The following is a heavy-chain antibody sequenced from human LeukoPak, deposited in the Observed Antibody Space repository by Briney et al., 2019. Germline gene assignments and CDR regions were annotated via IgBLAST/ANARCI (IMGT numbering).Heavy chain of an antibody. J-gene: IGHJ4*02. CDR1: GFTFSSYG. CDR2: ISYDGSNK. V-gene: IGHV3-30*18. Sequence: PGRSLRLSCAASGFTFSSYGMHWVRQAPGKGLEWVAVISYDGSNKYYADSVKGRFTISRDNSKNTLYLQMNSLRAEDTAVYYCAKDQYYYDSSGPFDYWGQGTLVTVSS. CDR3: AKDQYYYDSSGPFDY. D-gene: IGHD3-22*01.